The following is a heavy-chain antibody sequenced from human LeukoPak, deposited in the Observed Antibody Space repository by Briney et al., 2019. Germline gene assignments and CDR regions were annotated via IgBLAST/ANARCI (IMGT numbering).Heavy chain of an antibody. Sequence: GGSLRLSCAASGFTFSSYAMSWVRQAPGKGLEWVSAISGSGGSTYYADSVKGRFTISRDNSKNTLYLQMNSLRAEDTAVYYCAKDLGGGSYYWVDASDIWGQGTMVTVSS. CDR2: ISGSGGST. D-gene: IGHD1-26*01. CDR3: AKDLGGGSYYWVDASDI. CDR1: GFTFSSYA. V-gene: IGHV3-23*01. J-gene: IGHJ3*02.